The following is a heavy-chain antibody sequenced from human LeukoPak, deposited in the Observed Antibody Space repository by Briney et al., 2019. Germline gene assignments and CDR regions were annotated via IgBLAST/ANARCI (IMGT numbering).Heavy chain of an antibody. D-gene: IGHD3-22*01. Sequence: PSETLSLTCTVSGYSISSGYYWGWIRQPPGKGLEWIGSIYHSGSTYYNPSLKSRVTISVDTSKNQFSLKLSSVTAADTAVYYCARLKYYDSSGPRVYFDYWGQGTLVTVSS. CDR1: GYSISSGYY. J-gene: IGHJ4*02. CDR2: IYHSGST. V-gene: IGHV4-38-2*02. CDR3: ARLKYYDSSGPRVYFDY.